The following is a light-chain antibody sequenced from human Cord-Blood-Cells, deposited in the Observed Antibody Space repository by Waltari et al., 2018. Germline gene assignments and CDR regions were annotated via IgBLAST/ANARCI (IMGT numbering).Light chain of an antibody. Sequence: SYVLTQPPSVSVAPGKTARITCGGNHIGSKSVHWNQQKPGQAPVPVIYYDSDRPSGIPERFSGVNSGNTATLTSSRVEAGDESDYYCQVWDSSSDHRVFGGGTKLTVL. CDR1: HIGSKS. CDR2: YDS. J-gene: IGLJ3*02. CDR3: QVWDSSSDHRV. V-gene: IGLV3-21*04.